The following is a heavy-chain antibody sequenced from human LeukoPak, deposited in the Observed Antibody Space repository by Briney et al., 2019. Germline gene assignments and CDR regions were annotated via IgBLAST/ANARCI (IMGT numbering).Heavy chain of an antibody. CDR3: TRGPGITGTLVDY. CDR2: IRSKAYGGTT. V-gene: IGHV3-49*04. CDR1: GFTFGDYA. J-gene: IGHJ4*02. D-gene: IGHD1-20*01. Sequence: GGSLRLSCTASGFTFGDYAMSWVRQAPGKGLEWVGFIRSKAYGGTTDYAASVKGRLTISRDDSKGIAYLQMNSLKTEDTAVYYCTRGPGITGTLVDYWGQGTLVTVSS.